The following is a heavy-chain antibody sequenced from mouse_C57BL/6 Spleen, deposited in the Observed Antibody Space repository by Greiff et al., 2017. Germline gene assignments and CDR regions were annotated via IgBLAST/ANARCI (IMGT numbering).Heavy chain of an antibody. J-gene: IGHJ1*03. CDR2: INPSNGGT. Sequence: VKLQQPGTELVKPGASVKLSCKASGYTFTSYWMHWVKQRPGQGLEWIGNINPSNGGTNYNEKFKSKATLTVDKSSSTAYMQLSSLTSEDSAVYYCAREGDYYGSSSWYFDVWGTGTTVTVSS. V-gene: IGHV1-53*01. CDR1: GYTFTSYW. CDR3: AREGDYYGSSSWYFDV. D-gene: IGHD1-1*01.